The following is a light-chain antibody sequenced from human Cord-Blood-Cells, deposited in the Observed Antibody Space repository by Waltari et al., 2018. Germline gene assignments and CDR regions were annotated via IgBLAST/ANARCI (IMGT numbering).Light chain of an antibody. CDR1: SSDVGGYNY. V-gene: IGLV2-11*01. J-gene: IGLJ2*01. CDR3: CSYAGSDVV. CDR2: DVS. Sequence: QSALTQPRSVSGSPGQSVTISCTGTSSDVGGYNYVSWYQQHPGKAPKLMIYDVSKRPSGVPDSFSGSKSGNTASLTISGLQAEDEADYYCCSYAGSDVVFGGGTKLTVL.